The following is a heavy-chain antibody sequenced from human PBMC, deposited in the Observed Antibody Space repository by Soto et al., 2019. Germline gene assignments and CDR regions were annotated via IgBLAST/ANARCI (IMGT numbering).Heavy chain of an antibody. J-gene: IGHJ5*02. V-gene: IGHV1-69*04. Sequence: SVKVSCKASGGTFSSYTISWVRQAPGQGLEWMGRIIPILGIANYAQKFQGRVTITADKSTSTAYMELSSLRSEDTAVYYCARERGIYCSSTSCFKGAVNWFDPWGQGTLVTAPQ. CDR1: GGTFSSYT. CDR3: ARERGIYCSSTSCFKGAVNWFDP. D-gene: IGHD2-2*01. CDR2: IIPILGIA.